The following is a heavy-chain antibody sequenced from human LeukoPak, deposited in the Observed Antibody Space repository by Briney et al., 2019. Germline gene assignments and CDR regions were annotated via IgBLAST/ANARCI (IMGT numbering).Heavy chain of an antibody. D-gene: IGHD3-22*01. V-gene: IGHV3-30*04. Sequence: GRSPRLSCAASGFTFSSYAMHWVRQAPGKGLEWVAVISYDGSNKYYADSVKGRFTISRDNSKNTLYLQMNSLRAEDTAVYYCARGGDYYYDSSGYYSPVDHWGQGTLVTVSS. J-gene: IGHJ4*02. CDR2: ISYDGSNK. CDR1: GFTFSSYA. CDR3: ARGGDYYYDSSGYYSPVDH.